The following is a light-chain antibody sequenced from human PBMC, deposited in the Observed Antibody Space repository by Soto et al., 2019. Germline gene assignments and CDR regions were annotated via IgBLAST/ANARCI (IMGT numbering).Light chain of an antibody. J-gene: IGKJ1*01. V-gene: IGKV1-5*03. CDR3: QQYNSYSWT. CDR2: KAS. Sequence: DIQMTQSPSTLSASVGDRFTITCRTSQSISSWLAWYQQKPGKAPKLLIYKASSLESGVPSRFSGSGSGTEFTLTISSLQPDAFATYYRQQYNSYSWTFGQGPKVDIK. CDR1: QSISSW.